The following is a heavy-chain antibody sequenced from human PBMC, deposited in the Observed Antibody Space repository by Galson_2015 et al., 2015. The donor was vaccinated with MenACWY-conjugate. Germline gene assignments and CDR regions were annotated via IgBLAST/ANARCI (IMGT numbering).Heavy chain of an antibody. CDR2: ISSSSSTI. J-gene: IGHJ6*02. CDR1: GFTFSSYS. D-gene: IGHD3-22*01. Sequence: SLRLSCAASGFTFSSYSMNWVRQAPGKGLEWVSYISSSSSTIYYADSVKGRFTISRDNAKNSLYLQMNSLRAEDTAVYYCAREPYYYDSSGYLDVWGQGTTVTVSS. V-gene: IGHV3-48*04. CDR3: AREPYYYDSSGYLDV.